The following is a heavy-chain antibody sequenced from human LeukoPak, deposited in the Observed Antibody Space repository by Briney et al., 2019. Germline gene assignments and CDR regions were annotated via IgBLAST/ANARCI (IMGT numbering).Heavy chain of an antibody. D-gene: IGHD3-10*01. Sequence: GESLKISCKGSGYSFTSYWIGWVRQMPGKGLEWMGIIYPGDSDTRYSPSFQGQVTISADKSISTAYLQWSSLKASDTAMYYCATPYGLGSYYNRQGAFDIWGQGTMVTVSS. CDR1: GYSFTSYW. CDR3: ATPYGLGSYYNRQGAFDI. CDR2: IYPGDSDT. J-gene: IGHJ3*02. V-gene: IGHV5-51*01.